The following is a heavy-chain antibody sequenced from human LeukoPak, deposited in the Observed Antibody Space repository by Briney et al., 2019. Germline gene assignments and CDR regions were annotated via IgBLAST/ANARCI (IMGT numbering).Heavy chain of an antibody. D-gene: IGHD3-3*01. CDR1: GFTFSDYY. CDR2: ISSSGSTI. V-gene: IGHV3-11*01. CDR3: AKGRPNYDFWSGPIPTFDY. J-gene: IGHJ4*02. Sequence: PGGSLRLSCAASGFTFSDYYMSWIRQAPGKGLEWVSYISSSGSTIYYADSVKGRFTISRDNAKNSLYLQMNSLRAEDTAVYYCAKGRPNYDFWSGPIPTFDYWGQGTLVTVSS.